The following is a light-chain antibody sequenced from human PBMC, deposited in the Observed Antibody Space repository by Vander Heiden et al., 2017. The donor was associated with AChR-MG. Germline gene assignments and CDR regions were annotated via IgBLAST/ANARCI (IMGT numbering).Light chain of an antibody. V-gene: IGKV1-39*01. CDR3: QQSYGTPRT. CDR1: QSISTY. J-gene: IGKJ1*01. Sequence: DIQMTQSPSSLSASIGDSVTITCRASQSISTYLNWYQQKPGKAPKVLIDGASSLQSGVPTRFSGSGSGTDFILTISRLQAEDFATYYCQQSYGTPRTFGQGTKVEVK. CDR2: GAS.